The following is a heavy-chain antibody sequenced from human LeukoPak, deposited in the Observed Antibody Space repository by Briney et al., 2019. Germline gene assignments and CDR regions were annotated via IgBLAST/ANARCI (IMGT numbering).Heavy chain of an antibody. CDR2: ISYDGSNK. CDR3: AKDPRGYTYGQSFDY. V-gene: IGHV3-30*18. D-gene: IGHD5-18*01. J-gene: IGHJ4*02. CDR1: GFTFSSYG. Sequence: GGSLRLSCAASGFTFSSYGMHWVRQAPGKGLEWVADISYDGSNKNYVDSVKGRFTISRDNSKNTLYLEMNSLRAEDTAVYYCAKDPRGYTYGQSFDYWGQGTLVTVSS.